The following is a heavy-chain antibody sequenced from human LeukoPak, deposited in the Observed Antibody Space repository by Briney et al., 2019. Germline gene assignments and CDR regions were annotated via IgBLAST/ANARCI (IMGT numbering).Heavy chain of an antibody. J-gene: IGHJ5*02. CDR1: GGSFSSGSYY. D-gene: IGHD6-19*01. V-gene: IGHV4-61*01. CDR3: ARWAVAGTGWFDP. CDR2: IYYSGST. Sequence: PSETLSLTCTVSGGSFSSGSYYWSWIRQPPGKGLEWIGYIYYSGSTNYNPSLKSRVTISVDTSKNQFSLKLSSVTAADTAVYYCARWAVAGTGWFDPWGQGTLVTVSS.